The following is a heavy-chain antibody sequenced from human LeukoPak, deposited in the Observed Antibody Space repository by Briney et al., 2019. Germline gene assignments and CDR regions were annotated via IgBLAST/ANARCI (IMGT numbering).Heavy chain of an antibody. D-gene: IGHD2-2*01. V-gene: IGHV4-31*03. CDR1: GGSISSGGYY. Sequence: SETLSLTCTVSGGSISSGGYYWSWIRQHPGKGLEWIGYIYYSGSTDYNPSLKSRVTISVDMSKNQFSLKLSSVTAADTAVYYCAKTSSTSFRSYFDYWGQGTLVTVSS. CDR2: IYYSGST. J-gene: IGHJ4*02. CDR3: AKTSSTSFRSYFDY.